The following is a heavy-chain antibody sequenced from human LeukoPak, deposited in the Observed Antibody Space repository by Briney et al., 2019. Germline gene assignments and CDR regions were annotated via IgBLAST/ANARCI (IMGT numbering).Heavy chain of an antibody. J-gene: IGHJ5*02. D-gene: IGHD1-26*01. CDR1: GGTFSSYA. Sequence: GASVKVSCKASGGTFSSYAISWVRQAPGQGLEWMGGIIPIFGTANYAQKFQGRVTMTTDTSTSTVYVEPRSLRSDDTAVYYCARDGGTSYEDWFDPWGQGTLVTVSS. CDR3: ARDGGTSYEDWFDP. V-gene: IGHV1-69*05. CDR2: IIPIFGTA.